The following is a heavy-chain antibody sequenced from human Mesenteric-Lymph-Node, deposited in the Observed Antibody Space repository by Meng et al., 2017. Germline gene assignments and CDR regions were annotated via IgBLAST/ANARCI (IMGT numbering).Heavy chain of an antibody. Sequence: GESLKISCAASGFTFDDYAMHWVRQAPGKGLEWVSLISWDGDDSYYADSVKGRFTISRDDSKNSLYLQVNSLRAEDTALYYCVKDSEYYDSSGSKGYFDHWGQGTLVTVSS. CDR3: VKDSEYYDSSGSKGYFDH. CDR2: ISWDGDDS. CDR1: GFTFDDYA. V-gene: IGHV3-43D*03. D-gene: IGHD3-22*01. J-gene: IGHJ4*02.